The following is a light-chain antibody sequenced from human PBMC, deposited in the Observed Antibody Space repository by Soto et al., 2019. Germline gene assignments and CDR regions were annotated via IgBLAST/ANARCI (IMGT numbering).Light chain of an antibody. CDR2: DAS. J-gene: IGKJ4*01. CDR1: QSVGSS. V-gene: IGKV3-11*01. Sequence: EIVLTQSPAALSLSPGERATLSCRASQSVGSSLAWYQHQPGQAPRLLIYDASYRASGVPARFSGSGSGTDFTLTISSLEPEDLAVYYCQYRSQRALTFGGGTKVQIK. CDR3: QYRSQRALT.